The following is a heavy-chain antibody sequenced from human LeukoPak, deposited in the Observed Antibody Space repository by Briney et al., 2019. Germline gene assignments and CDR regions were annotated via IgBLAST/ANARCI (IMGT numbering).Heavy chain of an antibody. V-gene: IGHV4-61*02. D-gene: IGHD1-26*01. CDR3: ARVLVRPTTRRFDP. CDR2: VSASGTP. Sequence: SETLSLTCTVSGGSIGGDLYFWNWVRQPAGKGLEWVGRVSASGTPNSNPSLKSRVTVSVDTSKNQFSLMLSSVTAADTAVYYCARVLVRPTTRRFDPWGQGILVTVSS. J-gene: IGHJ5*02. CDR1: GGSIGGDLYF.